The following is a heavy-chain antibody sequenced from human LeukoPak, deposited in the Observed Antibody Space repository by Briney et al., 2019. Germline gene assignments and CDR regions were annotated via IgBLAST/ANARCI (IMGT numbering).Heavy chain of an antibody. Sequence: GGSLRLSCAASGFTFSSYSFSWVRQAPGKGLEWVSSINTVGTYIYYADSVRGRFTISRDNAENSLWLQMNSLRAEDSAVYYCARLRRNSDRSGFYYYYDYWGQGTLVTVSS. D-gene: IGHD3-22*01. J-gene: IGHJ4*02. V-gene: IGHV3-21*01. CDR2: INTVGTYI. CDR3: ARLRRNSDRSGFYYYYDY. CDR1: GFTFSSYS.